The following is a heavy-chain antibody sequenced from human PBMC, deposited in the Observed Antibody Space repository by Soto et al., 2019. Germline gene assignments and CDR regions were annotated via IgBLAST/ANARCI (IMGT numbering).Heavy chain of an antibody. D-gene: IGHD6-19*01. Sequence: QVQLVESGGGVVQPGRSLRLSCAASGFTFSSYGMHWVRQAPGKGLEWVAVIWYDGSNKYYADSVKGRFTISRENSKNTLYLQMNSLRAEDTAVYYCARGPAVAGEVTWFDPWGQGTLVTVSS. CDR1: GFTFSSYG. CDR2: IWYDGSNK. J-gene: IGHJ5*02. V-gene: IGHV3-33*01. CDR3: ARGPAVAGEVTWFDP.